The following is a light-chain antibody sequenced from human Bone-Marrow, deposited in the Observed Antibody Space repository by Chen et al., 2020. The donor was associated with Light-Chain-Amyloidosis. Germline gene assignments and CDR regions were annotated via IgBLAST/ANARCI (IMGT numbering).Light chain of an antibody. V-gene: IGLV1-47*01. J-gene: IGLJ1*01. Sequence: QSMLTQPPSPSGTPGQSVTISWSEYSSNIGINDVYWYQHFPGASPKLLIHRYNQRPSGVADRFSASRSGPSDVLAISGLRSEDEADYYCAAWDGSLSGYVFGTGTKVIVL. CDR2: RYN. CDR1: SSNIGIND. CDR3: AAWDGSLSGYV.